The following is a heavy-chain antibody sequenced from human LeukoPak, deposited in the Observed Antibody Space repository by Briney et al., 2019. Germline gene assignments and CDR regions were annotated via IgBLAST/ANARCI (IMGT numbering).Heavy chain of an antibody. J-gene: IGHJ6*02. Sequence: GGSLRLSCAASGFTFSSYAMSWVRQAPGKGLEWVSAISGSGGSTYYADSVKGRFTISRDNSKNSLYLQMNSLRAEDTAVYYCARSPNWNDGYYYYGMDVWGQGTTVTVSS. D-gene: IGHD1-20*01. CDR1: GFTFSSYA. CDR3: ARSPNWNDGYYYYGMDV. CDR2: ISGSGGST. V-gene: IGHV3-23*01.